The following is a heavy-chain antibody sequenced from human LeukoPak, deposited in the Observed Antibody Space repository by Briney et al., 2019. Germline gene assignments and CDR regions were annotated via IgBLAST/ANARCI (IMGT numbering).Heavy chain of an antibody. CDR3: ARGRDGYNYRFFDY. CDR1: GGSISSYY. Sequence: PSETLSLTCTVSGGSISSYYWSWIRQPPGKGLEWIGYIYYSGSTYYNPSLKSRVTISADTSTNQFSLKLRSVTAADTAVYYCARGRDGYNYRFFDYWGQGTLVTVSS. CDR2: IYYSGST. J-gene: IGHJ4*02. D-gene: IGHD5-24*01. V-gene: IGHV4-59*01.